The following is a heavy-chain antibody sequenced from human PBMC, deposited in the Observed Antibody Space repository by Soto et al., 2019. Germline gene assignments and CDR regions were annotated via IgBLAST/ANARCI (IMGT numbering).Heavy chain of an antibody. D-gene: IGHD3-22*01. CDR3: SRFPYDSSLDNFDY. CDR1: GFTFSGSA. Sequence: GGSLRLSCAASGFTFSGSAMHWVRQASGKGLEWIGRIRSKANSYATAYTASVKGRFTISRDDSKNTAYLQMNSLKTEDTAVYYCSRFPYDSSLDNFDYWGQGTLVTVSS. V-gene: IGHV3-73*01. CDR2: IRSKANSYAT. J-gene: IGHJ4*02.